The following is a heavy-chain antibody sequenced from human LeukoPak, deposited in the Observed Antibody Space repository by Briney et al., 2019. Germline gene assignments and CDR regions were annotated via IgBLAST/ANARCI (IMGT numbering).Heavy chain of an antibody. CDR1: GFIFSDYY. D-gene: IGHD6-13*01. CDR2: ISNKGSSSTT. J-gene: IGHJ4*02. V-gene: IGHV3-11*01. Sequence: GGSLRLSCAASGFIFSDYYMGWVRQAPGKGLEWVSYISNKGSSSTTYYADSVKGRFIISRDDAQNSLYLQMNSLRADDTAVYYCAKDILAAGLFFDYWGQGILVTVSS. CDR3: AKDILAAGLFFDY.